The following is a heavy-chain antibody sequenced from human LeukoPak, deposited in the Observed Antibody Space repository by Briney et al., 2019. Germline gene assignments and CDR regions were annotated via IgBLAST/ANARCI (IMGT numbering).Heavy chain of an antibody. CDR3: AREGAGSYGFRYIDV. D-gene: IGHD5-18*01. CDR1: GGSMTNYY. CDR2: IYYCGST. J-gene: IGHJ6*03. Sequence: SETLSLTCTVSGGSMTNYYWTWIRQPPGEGLEWLAYIYYCGSTNYNPSLESRLTLTVDTSKNQFSLKLSSVTAADTAVYYCAREGAGSYGFRYIDVWGKGTTVTVS. V-gene: IGHV4-59*01.